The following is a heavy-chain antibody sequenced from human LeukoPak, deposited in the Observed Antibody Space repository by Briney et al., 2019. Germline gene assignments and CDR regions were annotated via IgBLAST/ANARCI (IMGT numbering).Heavy chain of an antibody. D-gene: IGHD6-13*01. Sequence: PGGSLRLSCAASGFTFSSYAMHWVRQAPGKGLEWVAVISYDGSNKYYADSVKGRFTISRDNSKNTLYLQMNSLRAEDTAMYYCATDVIYSSSWEGYYYYGMDVWGQGTTVTVSS. CDR2: ISYDGSNK. CDR1: GFTFSSYA. V-gene: IGHV3-30*04. CDR3: ATDVIYSSSWEGYYYYGMDV. J-gene: IGHJ6*02.